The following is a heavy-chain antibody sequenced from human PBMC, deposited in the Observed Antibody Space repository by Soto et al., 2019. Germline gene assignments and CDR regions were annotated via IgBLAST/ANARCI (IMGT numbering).Heavy chain of an antibody. CDR1: GFTFSSHA. V-gene: IGHV3-23*01. CDR3: AKDLQFSGWLSAQTFDY. Sequence: EVQLLESGGGLVQPGGSLRLSCAVSGFTFSSHAMSWVRQAPGKGLECVSSITGSGDSTYYADSAKGRFTISRDKSKSTLYLQMNSLRAEDTAVYYCAKDLQFSGWLSAQTFDYWGQGTQVTVSS. J-gene: IGHJ4*02. CDR2: ITGSGDST. D-gene: IGHD6-19*01.